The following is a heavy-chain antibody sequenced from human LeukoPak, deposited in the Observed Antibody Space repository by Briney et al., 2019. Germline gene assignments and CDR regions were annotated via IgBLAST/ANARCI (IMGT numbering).Heavy chain of an antibody. Sequence: ASVKVSCKASGYTFTSYAMHWVRQAPGQRLEWMGWINAGNGNTKYSQKFQGRVTITRDTSASTAYMELSSLRSEDTAVYYCARDEKGGYYPNPYQHWDQGTLVTVSS. CDR1: GYTFTSYA. V-gene: IGHV1-3*01. J-gene: IGHJ1*01. D-gene: IGHD3-22*01. CDR2: INAGNGNT. CDR3: ARDEKGGYYPNPYQH.